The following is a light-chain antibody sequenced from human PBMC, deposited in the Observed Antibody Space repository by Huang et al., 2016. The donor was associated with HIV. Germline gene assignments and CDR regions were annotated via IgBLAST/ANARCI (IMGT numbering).Light chain of an antibody. CDR1: QSVSKY. V-gene: IGKV3-11*01. Sequence: EIVLTQSPVTSSLSPGERATLSCRASQSVSKYLAWYQKKPGQAPRLLIYDASNRATGVPARFSGSGSGTDFTLTINSLEAEDFAVYYCQQRSIWPPLTFGGGTKVEVK. CDR3: QQRSIWPPLT. CDR2: DAS. J-gene: IGKJ4*01.